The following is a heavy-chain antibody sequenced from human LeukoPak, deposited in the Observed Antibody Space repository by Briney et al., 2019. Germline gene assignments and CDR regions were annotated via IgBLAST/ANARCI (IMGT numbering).Heavy chain of an antibody. V-gene: IGHV3-30*18. D-gene: IGHD5-18*01. CDR2: ISYDGSNK. Sequence: PGGSLRLSCAASGLTFSSYGMHWVRQAPGKGLEWVAVISYDGSNKYYADSVKGRFTISRDNSKNTLYLQMNSLRAEDTAVYYCAKDQGGIQLLSGWHYYYGMDVWGQGTTVTVSS. J-gene: IGHJ6*02. CDR3: AKDQGGIQLLSGWHYYYGMDV. CDR1: GLTFSSYG.